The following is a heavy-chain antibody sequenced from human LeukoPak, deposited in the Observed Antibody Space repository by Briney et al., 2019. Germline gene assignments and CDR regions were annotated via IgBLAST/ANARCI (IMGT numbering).Heavy chain of an antibody. J-gene: IGHJ4*02. V-gene: IGHV4-34*01. CDR3: ARHSAVLTSPFDY. Sequence: SETLSLTCAVYGGSFSGYYWSWIRQPPGKGLEWIGEINHSGSTNYNPSLKSRVTISVDTSKNQFSLKLSSVTAADTAVYYCARHSAVLTSPFDYWGQGTLVTVSS. CDR2: INHSGST. D-gene: IGHD3-9*01. CDR1: GGSFSGYY.